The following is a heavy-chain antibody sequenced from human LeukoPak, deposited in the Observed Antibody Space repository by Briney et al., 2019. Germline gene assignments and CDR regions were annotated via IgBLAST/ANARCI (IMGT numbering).Heavy chain of an antibody. CDR2: IYSGGST. V-gene: IGHV3-66*01. CDR1: GFTVSSNY. D-gene: IGHD6-19*01. CDR3: ARDRRGWAYFDY. Sequence: SGGSLRLSCAASGFTVSSNYMSWVRQAPGKGLEWGSVIYSGGSTYYAGSVKGRFTISRDNSKNTLYLQMNSLRAEDTAVYYCARDRRGWAYFDYWGQGTLVTVSS. J-gene: IGHJ4*02.